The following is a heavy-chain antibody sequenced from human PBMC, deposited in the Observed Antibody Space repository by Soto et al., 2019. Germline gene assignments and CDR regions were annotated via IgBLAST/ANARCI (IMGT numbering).Heavy chain of an antibody. CDR1: GFTFSSYS. D-gene: IGHD5-12*01. Sequence: GGSLRLSCAASGFTFSSYSMNWVRQAPGKGLEWVSYISSSSSTIYYADSVKGRFTISRDNAKNSLYLQMNSLRDEDTAVYYCAREGSGYDWYPLNWFDPWGQGTLVTVSS. V-gene: IGHV3-48*02. J-gene: IGHJ5*02. CDR2: ISSSSSTI. CDR3: AREGSGYDWYPLNWFDP.